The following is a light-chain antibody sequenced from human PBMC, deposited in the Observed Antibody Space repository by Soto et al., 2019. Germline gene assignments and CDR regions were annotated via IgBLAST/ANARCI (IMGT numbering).Light chain of an antibody. J-gene: IGKJ3*01. V-gene: IGKV1-27*01. CDR2: AAS. CDR1: QDIRNF. CDR3: QKYSSVPV. Sequence: DIQMTQSPTSLSASVGDRVTITCRASQDIRNFVDWYQQKPGKAPKLLIYAASTLQSGVPSRFSGSGSGTDFTLTINSLQPEDVATYSCQKYSSVPVFGPGTKLEIK.